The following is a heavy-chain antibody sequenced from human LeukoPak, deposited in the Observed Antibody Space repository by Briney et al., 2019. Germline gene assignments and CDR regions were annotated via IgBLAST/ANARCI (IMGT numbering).Heavy chain of an antibody. CDR2: ISSGSNYI. Sequence: PGGSLRLSCAASGFIFSDYYMNWVRQAPGKGLEWVSSISSGSNYIYYADSVKGRFTISRDNAKNSLYLQMNSLRAEDTAVYYCAKRSAESSGYFDYWGQGTLVTVSS. J-gene: IGHJ4*02. CDR3: AKRSAESSGYFDY. V-gene: IGHV3-21*04. D-gene: IGHD6-19*01. CDR1: GFIFSDYY.